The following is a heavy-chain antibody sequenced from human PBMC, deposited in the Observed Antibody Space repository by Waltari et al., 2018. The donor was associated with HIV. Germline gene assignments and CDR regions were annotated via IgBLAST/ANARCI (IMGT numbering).Heavy chain of an antibody. Sequence: EVQLVESGGGLVKPGRSLRLSCTASGFTFGDYAMSWFRQAPGKGLEWVGFSRSKAYGGTTEYAASVKGRFTISRDDSKSIAYLQMNSLKTEDTAVYYCTRDRKYCSGGSCYYYGMDVWGQGTTVTVSS. CDR3: TRDRKYCSGGSCYYYGMDV. D-gene: IGHD2-15*01. CDR2: SRSKAYGGTT. CDR1: GFTFGDYA. J-gene: IGHJ6*02. V-gene: IGHV3-49*05.